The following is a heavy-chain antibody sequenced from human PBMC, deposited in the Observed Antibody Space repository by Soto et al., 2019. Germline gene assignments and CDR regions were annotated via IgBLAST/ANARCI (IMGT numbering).Heavy chain of an antibody. CDR2: INVHRGTT. CDR3: ARASPDHYFDY. Sequence: ASVKVSCKSSGDTFIGYYFHWVRQAPGQGLEWMGWINVHRGTTNYAQRFQGRVMMTRDTSIDTAYLELRGLTSDDTAVYSCARASPDHYFDYWGHGTLVTVSS. CDR1: GDTFIGYY. V-gene: IGHV1-2*02. J-gene: IGHJ4*01.